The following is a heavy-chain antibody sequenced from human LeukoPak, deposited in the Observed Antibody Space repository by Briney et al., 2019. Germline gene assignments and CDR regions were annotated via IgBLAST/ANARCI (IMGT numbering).Heavy chain of an antibody. J-gene: IGHJ5*02. CDR3: ATQVRYCSSISCYVGWFDP. CDR1: RIIFSNSA. Sequence: GGSLRLSCAASRIIFSNSAMSWVRQAPGKGLEWVSSMNSGGDRIYYADSVKGRFTSSRDNSKNTLYLQMNSLRAEDTGVYYCATQVRYCSSISCYVGWFDPWGQGTLVTVSS. V-gene: IGHV3-23*01. D-gene: IGHD2-2*01. CDR2: MNSGGDRI.